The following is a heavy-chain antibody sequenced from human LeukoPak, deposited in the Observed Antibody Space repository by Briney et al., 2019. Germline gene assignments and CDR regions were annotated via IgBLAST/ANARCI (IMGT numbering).Heavy chain of an antibody. V-gene: IGHV4-34*01. Sequence: PSETLSLTCAVYGGAFSGYYWSWVRQPPGKGLEWIGEINHSGSTNYNPSLKSRVTISVDTSKNQFSLKLSSVTAADTVVYYCARGRLTSCYDYWGQGTLVTVSS. CDR1: GGAFSGYY. J-gene: IGHJ4*02. D-gene: IGHD2-2*01. CDR3: ARGRLTSCYDY. CDR2: INHSGST.